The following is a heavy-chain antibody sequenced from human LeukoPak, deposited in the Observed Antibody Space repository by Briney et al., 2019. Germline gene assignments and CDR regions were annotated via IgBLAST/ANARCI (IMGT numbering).Heavy chain of an antibody. CDR3: ARAPSIVVVPAARAYYYYYMDV. Sequence: PSETLSLTCAVYGGSFSGHYWSWIRQPPGKGLEWIGEINHSGSTNYNPSLKSRVTISVDTSKNQFSLKLSSVTAADTAVYYCARAPSIVVVPAARAYYYYYMDVWGKGTTVTVSS. CDR1: GGSFSGHY. V-gene: IGHV4-34*01. J-gene: IGHJ6*03. CDR2: INHSGST. D-gene: IGHD2-2*01.